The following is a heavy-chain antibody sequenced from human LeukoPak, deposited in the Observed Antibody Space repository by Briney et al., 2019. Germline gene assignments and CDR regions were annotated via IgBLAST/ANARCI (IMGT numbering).Heavy chain of an antibody. Sequence: PSETLSLTCTVSAGSICSSSYYWGWIRQPPGKGLKWSGSSYYSGSTYYNQSLKSRVTISVDTSKNQFSLKLSSVTAADTAVYYCATVRAPIITIFGVVGGFDPWGQGTLVTVSS. CDR3: ATVRAPIITIFGVVGGFDP. J-gene: IGHJ5*02. CDR1: AGSICSSSYY. CDR2: SYYSGST. D-gene: IGHD3-3*01. V-gene: IGHV4-39*01.